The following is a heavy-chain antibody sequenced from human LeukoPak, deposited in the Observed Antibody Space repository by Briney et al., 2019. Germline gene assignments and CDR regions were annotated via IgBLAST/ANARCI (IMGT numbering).Heavy chain of an antibody. V-gene: IGHV5-51*01. Sequence: GESLKISCKGSGYSFTSYWIGWVRQMPGKGLEWMGIIYPGDSDTRYSPSFQSQVTISADKSISTAYLQWSSLKASDTAMYYCARGVFQDDYYYYGMDVWGQGTTVTVSS. CDR2: IYPGDSDT. CDR3: ARGVFQDDYYYYGMDV. D-gene: IGHD6-6*01. J-gene: IGHJ6*02. CDR1: GYSFTSYW.